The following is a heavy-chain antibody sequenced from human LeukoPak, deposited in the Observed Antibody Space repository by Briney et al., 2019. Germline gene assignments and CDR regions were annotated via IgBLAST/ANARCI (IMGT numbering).Heavy chain of an antibody. CDR1: GGSISSSPYS. Sequence: SETLSLTCTVSGGSISSSPYSWGWIRQPPGKGLEWIGIIYYSGITFYNPSLKSRVTISVDTSKNQFSLKLSSVTAADTAVYYCASSVGATSEGFDYWGQGTLVTVSS. J-gene: IGHJ4*02. D-gene: IGHD1-26*01. CDR3: ASSVGATSEGFDY. CDR2: IYYSGIT. V-gene: IGHV4-39*07.